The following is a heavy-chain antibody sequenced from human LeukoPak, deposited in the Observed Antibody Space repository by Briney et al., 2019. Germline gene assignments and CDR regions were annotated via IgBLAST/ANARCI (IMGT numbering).Heavy chain of an antibody. Sequence: GASVKVSCKASGYTFTSYYMHWVRQAPGQGLEWMGIINPSGGSTSYAQKFQGRVTMTRDMSTSTVYMELSSLRSEDTAVYYCARARGITMVRGVIYYYYYYMDVWGKGTTVTVSS. V-gene: IGHV1-46*01. CDR2: INPSGGST. J-gene: IGHJ6*03. CDR1: GYTFTSYY. D-gene: IGHD3-10*01. CDR3: ARARGITMVRGVIYYYYYYMDV.